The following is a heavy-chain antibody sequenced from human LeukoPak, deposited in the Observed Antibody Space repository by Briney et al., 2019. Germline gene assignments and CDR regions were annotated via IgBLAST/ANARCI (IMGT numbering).Heavy chain of an antibody. CDR1: GGSISSSSYY. CDR3: ARTQYYCDSSGYSS. D-gene: IGHD3-22*01. CDR2: IYYSGST. Sequence: KPSETPSLTCTVSGGSISSSSYYWGWIRQPPGKGLEWIGSIYYSGSTYYNPSLKSRVTISVDTSKNQFSLKLSSVTAADTAVYYCARTQYYCDSSGYSSWGQGTLVTVSS. J-gene: IGHJ5*02. V-gene: IGHV4-39*01.